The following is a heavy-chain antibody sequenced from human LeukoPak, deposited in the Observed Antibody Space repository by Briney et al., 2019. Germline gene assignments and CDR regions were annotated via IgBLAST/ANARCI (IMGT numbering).Heavy chain of an antibody. CDR2: VKEDGTEK. V-gene: IGHV3-7*04. CDR3: ARAFATSRGY. Sequence: GGSLRLSCAASGFTFRSFWMYWVRQAPGKGLEWVANVKEDGTEKYYVDSVKGRFTISRDNSKNSLFLQMNSLGVEDTAVYYCARAFATSRGYWGQGTLVTVSS. CDR1: GFTFRSFW. J-gene: IGHJ4*02. D-gene: IGHD3-3*01.